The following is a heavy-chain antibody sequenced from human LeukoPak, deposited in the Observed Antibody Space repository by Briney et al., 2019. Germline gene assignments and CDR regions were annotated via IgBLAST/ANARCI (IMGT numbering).Heavy chain of an antibody. D-gene: IGHD2-2*01. Sequence: ASVKVSCKASGYTFTSYDINWVRQATGQGLEWTGWMNPNSGNTGYAQKFQGRVTMTRNTSISTAYMELSSLRSEDTAVYYCARHYQGYYYYGMDVWGQGTTVTVSS. CDR1: GYTFTSYD. V-gene: IGHV1-8*01. CDR3: ARHYQGYYYYGMDV. J-gene: IGHJ6*02. CDR2: MNPNSGNT.